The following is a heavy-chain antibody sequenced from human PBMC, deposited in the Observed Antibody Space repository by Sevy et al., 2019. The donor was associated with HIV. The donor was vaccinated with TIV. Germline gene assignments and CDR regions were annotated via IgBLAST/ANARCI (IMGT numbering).Heavy chain of an antibody. D-gene: IGHD3-3*01. Sequence: SETLSLTCAVYGGSFSGYYWSWIRQPPGKGLEWIGEINHSGSTNYNPSLKSRVTISVDTSKNQFSLKLSSVTAADTAVYYCARARRDFWSGYYRYWGQGTLVTVSS. CDR2: INHSGST. CDR3: ARARRDFWSGYYRY. J-gene: IGHJ4*02. CDR1: GGSFSGYY. V-gene: IGHV4-34*01.